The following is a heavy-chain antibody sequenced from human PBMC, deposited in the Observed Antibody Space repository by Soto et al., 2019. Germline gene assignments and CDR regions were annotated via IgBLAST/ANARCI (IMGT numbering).Heavy chain of an antibody. CDR3: ARLPFWPLWAFDI. V-gene: IGHV1-8*01. CDR2: MNPNSGNT. Sequence: ASVKVSCKASGYTFTSYDINWVRQATGQGLEWMGWMNPNSGNTGYAQKFQGRVTMTRNTSISTAYMELSSLRSEDTAVYYCARLPFWPLWAFDIWGQGTMVTVSS. D-gene: IGHD3-3*01. CDR1: GYTFTSYD. J-gene: IGHJ3*02.